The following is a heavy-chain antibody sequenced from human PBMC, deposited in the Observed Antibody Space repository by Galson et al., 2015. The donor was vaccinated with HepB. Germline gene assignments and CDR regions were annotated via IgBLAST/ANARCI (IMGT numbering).Heavy chain of an antibody. CDR1: GFTFSDYY. V-gene: IGHV3-11*01. Sequence: SLRLSCAASGFTFSDYYMSWIRQAPGKGLGWVSYISSSGSTIYYADSVKGRFTISRDNAKNSLYLQMNSLRAEDTAVYYCAREGVDFWSGYYIMDVWGKGTTVTVSS. CDR3: AREGVDFWSGYYIMDV. CDR2: ISSSGSTI. J-gene: IGHJ6*03. D-gene: IGHD3-3*01.